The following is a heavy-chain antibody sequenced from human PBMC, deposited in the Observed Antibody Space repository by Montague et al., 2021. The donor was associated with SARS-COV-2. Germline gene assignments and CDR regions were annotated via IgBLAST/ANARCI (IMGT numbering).Heavy chain of an antibody. CDR3: AREGFSSGYYET. Sequence: SETLSLTCSVSGGSISSSNYNWGWIRQPPGKGLEWIGSIYYSGSTYYNPSLKSRVAISVDTSKYQFSLILRSTTAADTAVFYCAREGFSSGYYETWGQGTLVTVSS. CDR2: IYYSGST. J-gene: IGHJ5*02. V-gene: IGHV4-39*02. D-gene: IGHD3-22*01. CDR1: GGSISSSNYN.